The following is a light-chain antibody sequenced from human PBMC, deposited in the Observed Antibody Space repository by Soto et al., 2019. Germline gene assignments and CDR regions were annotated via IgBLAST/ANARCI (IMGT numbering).Light chain of an antibody. J-gene: IGKJ5*01. V-gene: IGKV3-15*01. Sequence: EIVMPQSPVTLSVSPGERATLSCRASQSVSSNLAWYQQKPGQAPRLLIFGASTRATGIPARFSGSGSGTEFTLTISSLQSEDFAVYYCQQYNDWPPITVGQGTRLEIK. CDR2: GAS. CDR1: QSVSSN. CDR3: QQYNDWPPIT.